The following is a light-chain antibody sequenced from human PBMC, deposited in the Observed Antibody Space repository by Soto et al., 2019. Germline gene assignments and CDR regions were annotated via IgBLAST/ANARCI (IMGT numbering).Light chain of an antibody. Sequence: QSALTQPASVSGSPGQSVAISCTGSSSDVGSYNCVSWFQQHPGKVPKVIIYEDNKRPSGVSNRFSGSKSGNTASLTISGLQPEDEADYYCCSYAGSDSWVFGGGTKVTVL. CDR1: SSDVGSYNC. CDR2: EDN. J-gene: IGLJ3*02. CDR3: CSYAGSDSWV. V-gene: IGLV2-23*01.